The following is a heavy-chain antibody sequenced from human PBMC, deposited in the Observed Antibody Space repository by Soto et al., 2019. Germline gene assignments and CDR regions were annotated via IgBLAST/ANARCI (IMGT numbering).Heavy chain of an antibody. CDR3: ARVIRGAYYNSPLDT. D-gene: IGHD3-10*01. V-gene: IGHV1-2*02. J-gene: IGHJ5*02. CDR2: INPYSGGA. CDR1: GYTFTGYF. Sequence: ASVKVSCKASGYTFTGYFMHWVRQAPGQGLEWMGWINPYSGGADYAQSFQGRVTMTRDTSISTVYMELSRLRFDDTAVYYCARVIRGAYYNSPLDTWGQGTVVTVS.